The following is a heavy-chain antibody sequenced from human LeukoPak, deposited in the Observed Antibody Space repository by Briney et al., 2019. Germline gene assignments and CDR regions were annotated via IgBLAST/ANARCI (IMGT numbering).Heavy chain of an antibody. CDR1: GFSFSDFY. D-gene: IGHD5-18*01. V-gene: IGHV3-11*01. Sequence: GGSPRLSCAASGFSFSDFYMSWIRQAPGKGLEWISYISQSGSDINYADPVRGRFTVSRDNAKNSLYLQMNSLRAEDTAVYYCARTARVGDYWGQGTLVTVSS. CDR3: ARTARVGDY. J-gene: IGHJ4*02. CDR2: ISQSGSDI.